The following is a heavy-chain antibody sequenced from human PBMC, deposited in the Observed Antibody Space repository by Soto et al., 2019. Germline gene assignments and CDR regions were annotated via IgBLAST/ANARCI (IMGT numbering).Heavy chain of an antibody. J-gene: IGHJ5*02. Sequence: GASVKVSCKASGGTFSSYAISWVRQAPGQGLEWMGGIIPIFGTANYAQKFQGRVTITADESTSTAYMELSSLRSEDTAVYYCARDPGGYCSGGSCYIGAWFDPWGQGTLVTVSS. V-gene: IGHV1-69*13. CDR1: GGTFSSYA. CDR2: IIPIFGTA. CDR3: ARDPGGYCSGGSCYIGAWFDP. D-gene: IGHD2-15*01.